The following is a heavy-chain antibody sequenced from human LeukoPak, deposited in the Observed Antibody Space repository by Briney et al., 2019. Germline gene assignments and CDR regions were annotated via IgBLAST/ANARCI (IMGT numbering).Heavy chain of an antibody. D-gene: IGHD6-13*01. CDR2: IYSGGST. CDR1: GFTVSSNY. Sequence: GGSLRLSRAAPGFTVSSNYMSWVRQAPGKGLEWVSVIYSGGSTYYADSVKGRFTISRDNSKNTLYLQMNSLRAEDTAVYYCAKAPQLVPYYFDYWGQGTLDTVSS. J-gene: IGHJ4*02. CDR3: AKAPQLVPYYFDY. V-gene: IGHV3-53*01.